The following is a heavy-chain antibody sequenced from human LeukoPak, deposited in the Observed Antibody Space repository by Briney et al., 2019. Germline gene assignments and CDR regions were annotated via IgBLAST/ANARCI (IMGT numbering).Heavy chain of an antibody. V-gene: IGHV1-2*02. CDR2: IDPNSGGT. D-gene: IGHD3-10*01. J-gene: IGHJ2*01. CDR1: GYTFTAHY. Sequence: ASVTVSCRASGYTFTAHYIHWVRQAPGQGLEWMGWIDPNSGGTNYAQKFLGSVTMTRDTSINTAFMELSRLRSDDTAIYYCARGRGTTMVRGVITNYFDLWGRGSLVTVSS. CDR3: ARGRGTTMVRGVITNYFDL.